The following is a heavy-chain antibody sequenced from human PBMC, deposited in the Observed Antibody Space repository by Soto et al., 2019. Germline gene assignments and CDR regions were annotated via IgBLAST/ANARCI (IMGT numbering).Heavy chain of an antibody. V-gene: IGHV1-18*01. CDR2: ISAYNGNT. J-gene: IGHJ6*02. CDR1: GYTFTSYG. D-gene: IGHD6-13*01. CDR3: ARGPQQQLVPYYYYYGMDV. Sequence: QVQLVQSGAEVMKPGASVKVSCKASGYTFTSYGISWVRQAPGQGLEWMGWISAYNGNTNYAQKLQGRVTMTTDTSTSTAYMELRSLRSDDTAVYYCARGPQQQLVPYYYYYGMDVWGQGTTVTVSS.